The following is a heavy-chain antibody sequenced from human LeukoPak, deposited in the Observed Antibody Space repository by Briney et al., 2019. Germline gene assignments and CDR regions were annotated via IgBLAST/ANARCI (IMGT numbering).Heavy chain of an antibody. CDR2: INWNGGST. CDR1: GFTFDDCG. V-gene: IGHV3-20*04. CDR3: AGVWGYYDSSGYLAFDI. D-gene: IGHD3-22*01. Sequence: GGSLRLSCAASGFTFDDCGMSWVRQAPGKGLEWVSGINWNGGSTGYADSVKGRFTISRDNAKNSLYLQMNSLRAEDTALYYCAGVWGYYDSSGYLAFDIWGQGTMVTVSS. J-gene: IGHJ3*02.